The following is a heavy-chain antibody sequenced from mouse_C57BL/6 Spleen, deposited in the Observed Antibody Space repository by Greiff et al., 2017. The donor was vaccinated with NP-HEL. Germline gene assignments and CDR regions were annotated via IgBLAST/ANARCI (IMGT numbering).Heavy chain of an antibody. Sequence: VQLKESGPGLVKPSQSLSLTCSVTGYSITSGYYWNWIRQFPGNKLEWMGYISYDGSNNYNPSLKNRISITRDTSKNQFFLKFNSVTTEDTATYYCARDSGGPFDYWGQGTTLTVSS. CDR3: ARDSGGPFDY. CDR1: GYSITSGYY. D-gene: IGHD1-1*02. CDR2: ISYDGSN. V-gene: IGHV3-6*01. J-gene: IGHJ2*01.